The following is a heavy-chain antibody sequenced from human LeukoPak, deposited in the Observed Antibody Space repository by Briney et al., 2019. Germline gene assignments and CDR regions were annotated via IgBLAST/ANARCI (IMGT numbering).Heavy chain of an antibody. CDR2: IYHSGST. V-gene: IGHV4-30-2*01. D-gene: IGHD3-10*01. CDR1: GGSISSGGYY. J-gene: IGHJ5*02. Sequence: SETLSLTCTVSGGSISSGGYYWGWIRQHPGKGLEWIGYIYHSGSTYYNPSLKSRVTISVDRSKNQFSLKLSSVTAADTAVYYCARGKIEGSGSSPGPTGNWFDPWGQGTLVTVSS. CDR3: ARGKIEGSGSSPGPTGNWFDP.